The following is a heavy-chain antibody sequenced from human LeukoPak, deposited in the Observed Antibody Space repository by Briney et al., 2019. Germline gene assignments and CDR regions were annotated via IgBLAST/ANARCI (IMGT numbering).Heavy chain of an antibody. Sequence: PGGSLRLSCAASGFTFSSYDMNWVRQAPGKGREWVSYISRGGSTIYYADSVKGRFTISRDNAKNSLYLLMNSLRAEDTAVYFCARVVYSSGWSYFDYWGQGTLVTVSS. D-gene: IGHD6-19*01. CDR2: ISRGGSTI. V-gene: IGHV3-48*03. CDR3: ARVVYSSGWSYFDY. CDR1: GFTFSSYD. J-gene: IGHJ4*02.